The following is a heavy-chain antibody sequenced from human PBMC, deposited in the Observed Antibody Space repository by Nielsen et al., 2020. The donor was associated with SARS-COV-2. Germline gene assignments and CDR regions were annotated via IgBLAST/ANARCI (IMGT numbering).Heavy chain of an antibody. Sequence: GPPLVKPTQTLTLTCTFSGFSLSPTGMCVSWIRQPPGKALEWLARIDWADDKYYSTSLKTRLTISKGASKNQVVLTMTNLDPADTATYYCARIRGYDSSGHFYGAFDSWGQGTPVTVSS. D-gene: IGHD3-22*01. CDR3: ARIRGYDSSGHFYGAFDS. V-gene: IGHV2-70*11. J-gene: IGHJ4*02. CDR2: IDWADDK. CDR1: GFSLSPTGMC.